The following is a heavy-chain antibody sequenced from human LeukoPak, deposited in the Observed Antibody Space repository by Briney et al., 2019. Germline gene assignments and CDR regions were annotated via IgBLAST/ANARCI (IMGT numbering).Heavy chain of an antibody. V-gene: IGHV3-23*01. J-gene: IGHJ6*04. D-gene: IGHD2-15*01. CDR1: GISLSNYA. CDR2: ISERGGST. CDR3: ARDFCSGGSCYSLDV. Sequence: GGSLRLSCVVSGISLSNYAMTWVRQAPGKGLEWVSYISERGGSTTYADSVKGRFTTSRDNSKNTLYLQMNSLRAGDTAVYYCARDFCSGGSCYSLDVWGKGTTVTVSS.